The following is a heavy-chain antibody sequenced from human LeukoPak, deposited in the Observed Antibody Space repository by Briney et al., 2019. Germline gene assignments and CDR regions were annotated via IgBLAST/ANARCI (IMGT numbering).Heavy chain of an antibody. CDR2: IWYDGSNR. D-gene: IGHD5-24*01. V-gene: IGHV3-33*06. J-gene: IGHJ4*02. Sequence: GRSLRLSCAASGFTFSDSGMYWVRQSPGKGLEWVALIWYDGSNRYYADSVKGRFTISRDNSKNTLYLQMNSLRAEDTAVYYCAKGRWVQPAGYLDFSGQGTLVTVSA. CDR3: AKGRWVQPAGYLDF. CDR1: GFTFSDSG.